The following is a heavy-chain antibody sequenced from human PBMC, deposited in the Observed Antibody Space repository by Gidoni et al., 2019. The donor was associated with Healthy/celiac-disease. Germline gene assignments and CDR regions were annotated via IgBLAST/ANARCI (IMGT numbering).Heavy chain of an antibody. Sequence: QVQLVESGGGVVQPGRSLRLSGAASGFTFSSYAMHWVRQAPGKGLEWVAVISYDGSNKYYADSVKGRFTISRDNSKNTLYLQMNSLRAEDTAVYYCAREVGATTWGQGTLVTVSS. D-gene: IGHD1-26*01. CDR2: ISYDGSNK. CDR3: AREVGATT. J-gene: IGHJ4*02. CDR1: GFTFSSYA. V-gene: IGHV3-30-3*01.